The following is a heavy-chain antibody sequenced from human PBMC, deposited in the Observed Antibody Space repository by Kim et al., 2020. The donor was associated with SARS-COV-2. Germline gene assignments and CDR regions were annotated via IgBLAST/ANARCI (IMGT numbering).Heavy chain of an antibody. D-gene: IGHD5-18*01. J-gene: IGHJ4*02. CDR3: ARVLDSYGYVFDY. Sequence: ETLSLTCAVYGGSFSGYYWSWIRQPPGKGLEWIGEINHSGSTNYNPSLKSRVTISVDTSKNQFSLKLSSVTAADTAVYYCARVLDSYGYVFDYWGQGTLVTVSS. V-gene: IGHV4-34*01. CDR2: INHSGST. CDR1: GGSFSGYY.